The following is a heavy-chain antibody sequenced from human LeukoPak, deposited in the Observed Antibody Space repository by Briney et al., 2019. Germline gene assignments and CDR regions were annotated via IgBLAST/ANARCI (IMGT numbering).Heavy chain of an antibody. D-gene: IGHD2-21*02. CDR1: GGSISSSSYS. CDR3: ARAYCGGDCYFEKRHYFDY. J-gene: IGHJ4*02. CDR2: IYYSGST. Sequence: SETLSLTCTVSGGSISSSSYSWGWIRQPPGKGLEWIGSIYYSGSTYYNPSLKSRVTISVDTSKNQFSLKLSSVTAADTAVYYCARAYCGGDCYFEKRHYFDYWGQGTLVTVSS. V-gene: IGHV4-39*01.